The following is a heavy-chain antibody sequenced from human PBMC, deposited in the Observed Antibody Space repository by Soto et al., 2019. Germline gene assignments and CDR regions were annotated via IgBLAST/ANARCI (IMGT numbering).Heavy chain of an antibody. Sequence: TSETLSLTCTVSGGSISSGGYYWSWIRQHPGKGLEWIGYIYYSGSTYYNPSLKSRVTISVDTSKNQSSLKLSSVTAADTAVYYCAIVVPAAMWGWFDPWGQGTLVTSPQ. J-gene: IGHJ5*02. CDR3: AIVVPAAMWGWFDP. D-gene: IGHD2-2*01. V-gene: IGHV4-31*03. CDR2: IYYSGST. CDR1: GGSISSGGYY.